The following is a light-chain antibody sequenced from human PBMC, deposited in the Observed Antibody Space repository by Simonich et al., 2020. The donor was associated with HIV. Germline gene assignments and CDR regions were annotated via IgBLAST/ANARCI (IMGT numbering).Light chain of an antibody. CDR1: QSLLLSNGYNY. CDR2: LGS. J-gene: IGKJ5*01. Sequence: DIVMTQSPLSLPVTPGEPASISCRSSQSLLLSNGYNYLDWYLQKPGQSPQLLIYLGSNRASGVPDRFSGSGSGTDFTLKISRVEAEDVGVYYCMQARQTLPVTFGQGTRLEIK. V-gene: IGKV2-28*01. CDR3: MQARQTLPVT.